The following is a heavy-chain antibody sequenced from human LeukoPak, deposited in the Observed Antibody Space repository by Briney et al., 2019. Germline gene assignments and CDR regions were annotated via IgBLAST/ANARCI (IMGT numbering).Heavy chain of an antibody. D-gene: IGHD1-26*01. CDR3: ATGPIIGGSYSGKDY. CDR2: FDPEDGET. J-gene: IGHJ4*02. V-gene: IGHV1-24*01. CDR1: GYTFTGYY. Sequence: ASVKVSCKASGYTFTGYYMHWVRQAPGKGLEWMGGFDPEDGETIYAQKFQGRVTMTEDTSTDTAYMELSSLRSEDTAVYYCATGPIIGGSYSGKDYWGQGTLVTVSS.